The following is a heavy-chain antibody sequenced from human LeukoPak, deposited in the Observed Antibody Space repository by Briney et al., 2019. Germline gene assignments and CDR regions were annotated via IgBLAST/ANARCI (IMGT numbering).Heavy chain of an antibody. CDR2: VYYTGST. D-gene: IGHD5-24*01. J-gene: IGHJ4*02. CDR3: ARGGGYNLVDY. CDR1: GVSISSYY. Sequence: SETLSLTCTVSGVSISSYYWSWIRQPPGKGLEWIGYVYYTGSTNYNPSLKSRVTISVDTSKNQFSLKLSSVTAADTAVYYCARGGGYNLVDYWGQGTLVTVSS. V-gene: IGHV4-59*01.